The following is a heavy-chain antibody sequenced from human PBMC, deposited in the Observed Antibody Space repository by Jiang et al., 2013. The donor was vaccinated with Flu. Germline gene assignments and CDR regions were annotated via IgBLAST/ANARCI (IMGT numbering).Heavy chain of an antibody. CDR1: GGSISSYY. V-gene: IGHV4-59*01. D-gene: IGHD3-3*01. CDR3: ASGGTIFGGNLGYFDY. CDR2: IYYSGST. J-gene: IGHJ4*02. Sequence: GPGLVKPSETLSLTCTVSGGSISSYYWSWIRQPPGKGLEWIGYIYYSGSTNYNPSLKSRVTISVDTSKNQFSLKLSSVTAADTAVYYCASGGTIFGGNLGYFDYWGQGTLVTVSS.